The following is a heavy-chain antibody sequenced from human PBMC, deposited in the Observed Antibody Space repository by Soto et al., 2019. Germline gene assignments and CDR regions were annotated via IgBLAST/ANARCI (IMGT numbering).Heavy chain of an antibody. V-gene: IGHV4-30-2*01. CDR3: ARVPDR. Sequence: QLQLQESGSGLVKPSQTLSLTCAVSGGSISSGGYSWSWIRQPPGKGLEWIGYICHSGSTYYNPSLTTLSTISTARSKYQFSPKLSSVTAADNAVYCGARVPDRWGQGTLVTVSS. CDR1: GGSISSGGYS. CDR2: ICHSGST. J-gene: IGHJ5*02. D-gene: IGHD2-2*01.